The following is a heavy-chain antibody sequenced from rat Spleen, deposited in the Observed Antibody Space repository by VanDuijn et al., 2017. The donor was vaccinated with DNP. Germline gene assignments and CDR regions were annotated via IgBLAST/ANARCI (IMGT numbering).Heavy chain of an antibody. D-gene: IGHD1-1*01. CDR2: ITYAGGRT. CDR3: ARPMDYYSGGFAY. CDR1: GLPFSHYY. J-gene: IGHJ3*01. Sequence: EVQLVGSGGGLVQPGRSLKLPCAASGLPFSHYYMAWVRQAPTKGLEWVAYITYAGGRTYYRDSVKGRFTISRDNAKSTLYLQMNSLRSENMATYYCARPMDYYSGGFAYWGQGTLVTVSS. V-gene: IGHV5-22*01.